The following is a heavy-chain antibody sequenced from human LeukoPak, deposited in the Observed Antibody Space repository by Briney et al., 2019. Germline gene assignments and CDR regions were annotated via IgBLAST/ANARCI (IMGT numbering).Heavy chain of an antibody. V-gene: IGHV3-33*01. CDR3: ARAGVDSSSSFDY. J-gene: IGHJ4*02. Sequence: GGSLRLSCAASGFTFSSYGMHWVRQAPGKGLEWVAVMWYDGSNKYYADSVKGRFTISRDNSKNTLYLQMNSLRAEDTAVYYCARAGVDSSSSFDYWGQGTLVTVSS. CDR2: MWYDGSNK. D-gene: IGHD6-6*01. CDR1: GFTFSSYG.